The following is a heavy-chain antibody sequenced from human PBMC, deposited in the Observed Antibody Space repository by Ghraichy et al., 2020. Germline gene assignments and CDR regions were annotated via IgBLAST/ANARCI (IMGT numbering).Heavy chain of an antibody. V-gene: IGHV1-2*04. D-gene: IGHD6-13*01. J-gene: IGHJ6*02. CDR1: GYTFTGYY. Sequence: ASVKVSCKASGYTFTGYYMHWVRQAPGQGLEWMGWINPNSGGTNYAQKFQGWVTMTRDTSISTAYMELSRVRSDDTAVYYCARKSPIAAPEYGLGGDPAETYYYGMDVWGQGTTVTVSS. CDR3: ARKSPIAAPEYGLGGDPAETYYYGMDV. CDR2: INPNSGGT.